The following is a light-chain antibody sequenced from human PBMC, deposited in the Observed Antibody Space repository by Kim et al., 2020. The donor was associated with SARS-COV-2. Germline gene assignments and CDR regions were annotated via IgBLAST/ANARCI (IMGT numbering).Light chain of an antibody. CDR3: QQRSNWPLT. CDR1: QSVSSY. CDR2: DAS. J-gene: IGKJ4*01. V-gene: IGKV3-11*01. Sequence: WSPGERATLSCRASQSVSSYLAWYQQKPGQAPRLLIYDASNRATGIPARFSGSGSGTDFTLTISSLEPEDFAVYYCQQRSNWPLTFGGGTKGDIK.